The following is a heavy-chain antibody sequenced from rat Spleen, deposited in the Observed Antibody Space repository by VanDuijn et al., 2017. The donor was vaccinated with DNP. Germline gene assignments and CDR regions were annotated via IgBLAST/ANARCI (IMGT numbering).Heavy chain of an antibody. V-gene: IGHV5-31*01. J-gene: IGHJ3*01. CDR2: ITTSGDST. Sequence: EVRLMESGGGLVQPGRSLKLSCVVSGFTFNNYWMTWIRQVPGKGLEWVASITTSGDSTSSPDSVKGRFTISRDNAKNTQYLQMDSLRSEDTATYYCVRPGIGWGQGSLVTVSS. CDR1: GFTFNNYW. CDR3: VRPGIG.